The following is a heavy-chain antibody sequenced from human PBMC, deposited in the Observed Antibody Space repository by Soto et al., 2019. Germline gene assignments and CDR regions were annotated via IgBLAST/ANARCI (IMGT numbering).Heavy chain of an antibody. Sequence: PSETLSLTCTVSGGSISSDDYYWSWIRQPPGKGLEWIGYIYYSGSTYYNPSLKSRVTISVDTSKNQFSLKLSSVTAADTAVYYCARTPYCTNGVCYNKGYYYYGMDVWGQGTTVTASS. CDR3: ARTPYCTNGVCYNKGYYYYGMDV. CDR2: IYYSGST. J-gene: IGHJ6*02. CDR1: GGSISSDDYY. D-gene: IGHD2-8*01. V-gene: IGHV4-30-4*01.